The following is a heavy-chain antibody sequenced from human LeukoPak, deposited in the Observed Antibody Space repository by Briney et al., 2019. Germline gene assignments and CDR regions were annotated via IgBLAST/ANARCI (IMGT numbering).Heavy chain of an antibody. CDR3: ARTQGTLSELGFDY. V-gene: IGHV1-2*02. D-gene: IGHD7-27*01. CDR1: GCTFTGYY. Sequence: ASVKVSCKASGCTFTGYYMHWVRQAPGQGLEWMGWINPNSGGTNYAQKFQGRVTMTRDTSISTAYMELSRLRSDDTAVYYCARTQGTLSELGFDYWGQGTLVTVSS. CDR2: INPNSGGT. J-gene: IGHJ4*02.